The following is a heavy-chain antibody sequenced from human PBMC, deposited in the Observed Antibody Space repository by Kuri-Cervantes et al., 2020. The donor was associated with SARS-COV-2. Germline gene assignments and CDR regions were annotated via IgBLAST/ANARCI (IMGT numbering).Heavy chain of an antibody. Sequence: GESLKISCAASGFTLSSYSMHWVRQAPGKGLEYVSAISYNGGATSYADSVKGRFTISRDNAKNSLYLQMNSLRAEDTAVYYCVRPGVTIFGVVIYDAFDIWGQGTMVTVSS. D-gene: IGHD3-3*01. V-gene: IGHV3-64*02. CDR2: ISYNGGAT. J-gene: IGHJ3*02. CDR1: GFTLSSYS. CDR3: VRPGVTIFGVVIYDAFDI.